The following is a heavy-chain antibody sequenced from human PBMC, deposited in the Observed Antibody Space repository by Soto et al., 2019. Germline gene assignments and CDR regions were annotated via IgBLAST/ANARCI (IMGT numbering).Heavy chain of an antibody. J-gene: IGHJ3*02. CDR2: ISGSGGST. CDR1: GFTFSSYA. CDR3: AKVGRFVNTMVRGADDAFDI. V-gene: IGHV3-23*01. D-gene: IGHD3-10*01. Sequence: VGSLRLSCAASGFTFSSYAMSWVRQAPGKGLEWVSAISGSGGSTYYADSVKGRFTISRDNSKNTLYLQMNSLRAEDTAVYYCAKVGRFVNTMVRGADDAFDIWGQGTMVTVSS.